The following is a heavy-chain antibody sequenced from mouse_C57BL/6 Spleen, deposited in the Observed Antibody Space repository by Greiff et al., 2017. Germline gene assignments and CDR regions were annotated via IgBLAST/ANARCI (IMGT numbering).Heavy chain of an antibody. Sequence: VQLQESGAELVRPGASVTLSCKASGYTFTDYEMHWVKQTPVHGLEWIGAIDPETGGTAYNQKFKGKAILTADKSSSTAYMELRSLTSEDSAVYYCTLYYYGSSFAYWGQGTLVTVSA. V-gene: IGHV1-15*01. D-gene: IGHD1-1*01. CDR2: IDPETGGT. CDR1: GYTFTDYE. CDR3: TLYYYGSSFAY. J-gene: IGHJ3*01.